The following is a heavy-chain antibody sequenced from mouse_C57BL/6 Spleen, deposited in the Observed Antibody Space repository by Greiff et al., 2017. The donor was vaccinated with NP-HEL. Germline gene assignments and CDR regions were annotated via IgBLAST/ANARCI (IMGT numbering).Heavy chain of an antibody. V-gene: IGHV1-80*01. D-gene: IGHD1-1*01. CDR1: GYAFSSYW. Sequence: VQLQQSGAELVKPGASVKISCKASGYAFSSYWMNWVKQRPGKGLEWIGQIYPGDGDTNYNGKFKGKATLTADKSSSTAYMQLSSLTSEDSAVYVCARRYYGSSYWYFDVWGTGTTVTVSS. J-gene: IGHJ1*03. CDR2: IYPGDGDT. CDR3: ARRYYGSSYWYFDV.